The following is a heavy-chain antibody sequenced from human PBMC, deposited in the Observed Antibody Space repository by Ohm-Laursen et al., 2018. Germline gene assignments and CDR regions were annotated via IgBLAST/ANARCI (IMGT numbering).Heavy chain of an antibody. Sequence: SLRLSCTASGFAFDDYAINWFRRAPGKGLEWVGFSRSKGYGGTSEYAASVKGRFTISRDESESIAYLQMDSLTIEDTAVYYCATGIVRDYYGMDVWGQGTTVTVS. CDR1: GFAFDDYA. J-gene: IGHJ6*02. V-gene: IGHV3-49*03. CDR2: SRSKGYGGTS. CDR3: ATGIVRDYYGMDV. D-gene: IGHD3-16*02.